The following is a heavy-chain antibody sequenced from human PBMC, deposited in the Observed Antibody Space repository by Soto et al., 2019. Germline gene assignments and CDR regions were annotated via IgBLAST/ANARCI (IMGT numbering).Heavy chain of an antibody. Sequence: SQTPSLTRALSGGSVSSNSAALKWVRQSPSRGLEWLGRTYYRSKWYNDFAVSVKSRITINPDTSKNQFSLQLNSVTPEDTAVYYCARDPVSGSRSYAFDIWGQGTMVTVSS. CDR2: TYYRSKWYN. J-gene: IGHJ3*02. D-gene: IGHD1-26*01. CDR3: ARDPVSGSRSYAFDI. CDR1: GGSVSSNSAA. V-gene: IGHV6-1*01.